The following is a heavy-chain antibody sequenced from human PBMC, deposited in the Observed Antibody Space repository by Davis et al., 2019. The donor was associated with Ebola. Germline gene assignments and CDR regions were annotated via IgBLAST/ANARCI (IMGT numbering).Heavy chain of an antibody. J-gene: IGHJ4*02. CDR1: GGTFSSYT. CDR3: ARPSQLWYGDYLFDY. Sequence: SVKVSCKASGGTFSSYTISWVRQAPGQGLEWMGGIIPIFGTANYAQKFQGRVTITADESTSTAYMELSSLRSEDTAVYYCARPSQLWYGDYLFDYWGQGTLVTVSS. CDR2: IIPIFGTA. D-gene: IGHD4-17*01. V-gene: IGHV1-69*13.